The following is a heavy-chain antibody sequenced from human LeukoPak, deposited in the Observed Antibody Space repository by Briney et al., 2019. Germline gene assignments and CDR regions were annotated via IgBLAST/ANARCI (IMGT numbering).Heavy chain of an antibody. CDR3: AKSRLRYYDSSGYY. CDR1: GFTFSSYA. J-gene: IGHJ4*02. D-gene: IGHD3-22*01. CDR2: ISGSGGST. Sequence: GGSLRLSCAASGFTFSSYAMSWVRQAPGKGLEWVSAISGSGGSTYYAGSVKGRFTISRDNSKNTLYLQMNSLRAEDTAVYYCAKSRLRYYDSSGYYWGQGTLVTVSS. V-gene: IGHV3-23*01.